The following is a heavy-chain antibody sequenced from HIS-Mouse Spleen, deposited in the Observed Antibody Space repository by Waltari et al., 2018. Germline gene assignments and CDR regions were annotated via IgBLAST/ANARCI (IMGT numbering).Heavy chain of an antibody. CDR3: YSSSSFDY. CDR2: INHRGST. D-gene: IGHD6-6*01. V-gene: IGHV4-34*01. J-gene: IGHJ4*02. Sequence: QVQLQPRGAGLLKPSDTLSLTSAVSGGSFSGSYWTWIRQPPGEGLEWTGEINHRGSTNYNPSLKSRVTISVDTSKNQFSLKLSSVTAADTCARAGYSSSSFDYWGQGTLVTVSS. CDR1: GGSFSGSY.